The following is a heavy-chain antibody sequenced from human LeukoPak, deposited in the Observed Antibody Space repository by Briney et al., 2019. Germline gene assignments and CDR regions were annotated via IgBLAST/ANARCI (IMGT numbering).Heavy chain of an antibody. CDR1: GFTFDDYG. J-gene: IGHJ3*02. CDR3: ARARRSYYDILTRNAFDI. V-gene: IGHV3-20*04. D-gene: IGHD3-9*01. Sequence: RPGGSLRLSCAASGFTFDDYGMSWVRQAPGKGLEWVSGINWNGGSTGYADSVKGRFTISRDNAKNSLYLQMNSLRAEDTALYYCARARRSYYDILTRNAFDIWGQGTMVTVSS. CDR2: INWNGGST.